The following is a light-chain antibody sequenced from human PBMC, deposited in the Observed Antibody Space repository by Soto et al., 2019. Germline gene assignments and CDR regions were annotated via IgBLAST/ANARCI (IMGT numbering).Light chain of an antibody. CDR1: SSNIGSNY. V-gene: IGLV1-47*01. Sequence: QSVLTQPPSASGTPGQRVTISCSGSSSNIGSNYVYWFQHLPGTAPKLLIYKNNQRPSGVPDRFSGSKSGTSASPAISGLRSEDEADYYCAAWDDSLSGLVFGGGTKLTVL. CDR3: AAWDDSLSGLV. CDR2: KNN. J-gene: IGLJ2*01.